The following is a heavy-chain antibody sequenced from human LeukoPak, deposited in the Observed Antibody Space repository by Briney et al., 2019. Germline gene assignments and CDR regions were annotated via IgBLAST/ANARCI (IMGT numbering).Heavy chain of an antibody. CDR1: GHTFTGYY. V-gene: IGHV1-2*02. CDR2: INPNSGGT. Sequence: GASVKVSCKAPGHTFTGYYMHWVRQAPGQGLEWMGWINPNSGGTNYAQKFQGRVTMTRDTSISTAYMELSRLRSDDTAVYYCARDRLRGNYGDYYFDYWGQGTLVTVSS. J-gene: IGHJ4*02. D-gene: IGHD4-17*01. CDR3: ARDRLRGNYGDYYFDY.